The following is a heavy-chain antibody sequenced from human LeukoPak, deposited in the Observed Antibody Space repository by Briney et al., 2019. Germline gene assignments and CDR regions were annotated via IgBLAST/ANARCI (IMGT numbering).Heavy chain of an antibody. Sequence: ASVKVSCKASGYTFTGYYMHWVRQAPGQGLEWMGWINPNSGGTNYAQKFQGRVTMTRDTSISTAYMELSRLRFDDTAVYYCARDSGNSDWFDPWGQGTLVTVSS. J-gene: IGHJ5*02. V-gene: IGHV1-2*02. CDR3: ARDSGNSDWFDP. CDR1: GYTFTGYY. D-gene: IGHD4-23*01. CDR2: INPNSGGT.